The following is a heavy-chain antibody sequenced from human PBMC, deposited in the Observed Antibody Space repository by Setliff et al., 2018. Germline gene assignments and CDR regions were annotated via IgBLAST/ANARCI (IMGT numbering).Heavy chain of an antibody. Sequence: SETLSLTCNVSGDFISSGGYTWNWIRQHPEMGLEWIGYIFYNGNTFYNPSLQSRVTISVDTSKNQFSLKVSSVTAADTAVYYCARDEGSSWGQGTLVTVSS. D-gene: IGHD1-26*01. CDR3: ARDEGSS. V-gene: IGHV4-31*03. CDR1: GDFISSGGYT. J-gene: IGHJ5*02. CDR2: IFYNGNT.